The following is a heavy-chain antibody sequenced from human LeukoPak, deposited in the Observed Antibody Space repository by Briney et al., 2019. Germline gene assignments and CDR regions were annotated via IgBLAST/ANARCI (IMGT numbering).Heavy chain of an antibody. CDR2: INPNSGGT. V-gene: IGHV1-2*04. CDR3: ARDLGVTLSGFDY. CDR1: GGTFSSYA. J-gene: IGHJ4*02. Sequence: ASVKVSCKASGGTFSSYAISWVRQAPGRGLEWMGWINPNSGGTNYAQKFQGWVTMTRDTSISTAYMELSRLRSDDTAVYYCARDLGVTLSGFDYWGQGTLVTVSS. D-gene: IGHD2-21*02.